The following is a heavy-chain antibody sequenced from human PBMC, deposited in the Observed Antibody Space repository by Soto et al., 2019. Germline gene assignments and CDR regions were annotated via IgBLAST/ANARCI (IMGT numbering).Heavy chain of an antibody. J-gene: IGHJ4*02. Sequence: QVQLVQSGAEVRKPGSSVKVSCKASGGTFSSYAISWVRQAPGQGLEWMGGIIPIFGTANYAQKFQGRVTITTDEYTSTGYMELSSLRSEDTAVYYCARSDVYYFDYWGQGTLVTVSS. CDR2: IIPIFGTA. CDR1: GGTFSSYA. CDR3: ARSDVYYFDY. V-gene: IGHV1-69*01. D-gene: IGHD3-16*01.